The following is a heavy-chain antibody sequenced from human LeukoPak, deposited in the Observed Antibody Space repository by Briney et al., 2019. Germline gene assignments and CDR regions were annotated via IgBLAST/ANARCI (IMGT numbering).Heavy chain of an antibody. CDR2: IKQDGSEK. D-gene: IGHD3-3*01. CDR3: AREGVADFWSGYRTSYYFDY. J-gene: IGHJ4*02. CDR1: GFTFSSYW. Sequence: GESLRLSCAASGFTFSSYWMSWVRQAPGKGLEWVANIKQDGSEKYYVDSVKGRFTISRDNAKNSLYLQMNSLRAEDTAVYYCAREGVADFWSGYRTSYYFDYWGQGTLVTVSS. V-gene: IGHV3-7*01.